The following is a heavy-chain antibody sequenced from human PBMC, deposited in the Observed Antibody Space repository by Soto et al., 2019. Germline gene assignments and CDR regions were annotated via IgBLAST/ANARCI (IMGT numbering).Heavy chain of an antibody. CDR2: IYPGDSDT. Sequence: GESLKISCKGSGYSFTSYWIGWVRQMPGKGLEWMGIIYPGDSDTRYSPSFQGQVTISADKSISTAYLQWSSLKASDTAMYYCARLSDIFLPIFGVVTHGLRERGYFDYWGQGTLVTVSS. J-gene: IGHJ4*02. V-gene: IGHV5-51*01. D-gene: IGHD3-3*01. CDR3: ARLSDIFLPIFGVVTHGLRERGYFDY. CDR1: GYSFTSYW.